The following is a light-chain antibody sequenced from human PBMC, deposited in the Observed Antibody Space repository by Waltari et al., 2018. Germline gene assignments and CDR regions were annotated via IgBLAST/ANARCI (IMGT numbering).Light chain of an antibody. CDR1: SSDVGGYNY. V-gene: IGLV2-11*01. J-gene: IGLJ1*01. CDR3: CSYAGSNTYV. Sequence: QSALPQPRSVSGSPGQSVPISCTGTSSDVGGYNYVSWYQQHPGKAPKLMIYDVNKRPSGVPDRFSGSKSGNTASLTISGLQAEDEADYYCCSYAGSNTYVFGTGTEVTVL. CDR2: DVN.